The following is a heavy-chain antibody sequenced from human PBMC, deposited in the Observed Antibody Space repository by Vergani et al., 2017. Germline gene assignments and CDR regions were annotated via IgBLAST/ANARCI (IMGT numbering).Heavy chain of an antibody. V-gene: IGHV3-21*01. CDR1: GFTFSSYS. CDR3: ARGARQQLVLDDYYGMDV. D-gene: IGHD6-13*01. CDR2: ISSSSSYI. Sequence: EVQLLESGGGLVQPGGSLRLSCAASGFTFSSYSMNWVRQAPGKGLEWVSSISSSSSYIYYADSVKGRFTISRDNAKNSLYLQMNSLRAEDTAVYYCARGARQQLVLDDYYGMDVWGQGTTVTVSS. J-gene: IGHJ6*02.